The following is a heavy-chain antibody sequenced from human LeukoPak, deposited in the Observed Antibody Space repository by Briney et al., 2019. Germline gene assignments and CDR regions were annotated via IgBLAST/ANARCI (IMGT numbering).Heavy chain of an antibody. V-gene: IGHV5-51*01. CDR1: GSLFTSYR. Sequence: GASLHFSCKCSGSLFTSYRIGAGRPRPREGLEWGGIIYPGDSETSSSPSFQGQITISAAKSTSTAYLKGSSLKASDTAMYYCARSVAGRWFRQPGEGGYLDHWGQGTLVTVSS. D-gene: IGHD7-27*01. CDR2: IYPGDSET. J-gene: IGHJ4*02. CDR3: ARSVAGRWFRQPGEGGYLDH.